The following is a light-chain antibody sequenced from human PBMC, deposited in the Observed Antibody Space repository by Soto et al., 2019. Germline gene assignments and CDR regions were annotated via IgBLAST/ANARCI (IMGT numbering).Light chain of an antibody. V-gene: IGKV3-15*01. CDR3: QQYNDWPLT. Sequence: EVVMTQSPTTLSVSPGDRATLSCRASQSVSSNLAWYQQKPGQAPRLLIYGASTRATGIPARFSGSGSGTEFTLTISSLQSEDFAIYYCQQYNDWPLTFDQGTKLVI. CDR2: GAS. CDR1: QSVSSN. J-gene: IGKJ2*01.